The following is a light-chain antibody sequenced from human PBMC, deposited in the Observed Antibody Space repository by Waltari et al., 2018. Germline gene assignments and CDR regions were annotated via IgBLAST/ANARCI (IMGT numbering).Light chain of an antibody. CDR2: AAS. V-gene: IGKV1-39*01. CDR1: QSLSGS. Sequence: DIQMTQSPSSLSAAVGDRVTIHRRASQSLSGSLNLYQQKPRKAPKLLFYAASTLQSGVPSRFSGSGSGTDFTLTINRLQPEDFATYVCQQSYNDPLTFGGGTKMEIK. J-gene: IGKJ4*01. CDR3: QQSYNDPLT.